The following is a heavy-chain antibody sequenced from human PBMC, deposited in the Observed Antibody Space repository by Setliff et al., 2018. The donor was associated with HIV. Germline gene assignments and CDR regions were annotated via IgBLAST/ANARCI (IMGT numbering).Heavy chain of an antibody. CDR2: ISYSGST. CDR1: GGSISSFF. D-gene: IGHD3-22*01. CDR3: ARRRSPPSGFYSKYYTDV. V-gene: IGHV4-59*08. J-gene: IGHJ6*03. Sequence: SETLSLTCTVSGGSISSFFWSWIRQPPGKGLEWIGHISYSGSTNYNPSLKSRVTISVDTSKNQFSLKLTSVTAADTAVYYCARRRSPPSGFYSKYYTDVWGKGTTVTVSS.